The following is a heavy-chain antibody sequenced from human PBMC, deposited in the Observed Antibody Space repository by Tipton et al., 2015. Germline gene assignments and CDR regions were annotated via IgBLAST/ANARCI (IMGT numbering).Heavy chain of an antibody. V-gene: IGHV4-59*11. CDR1: GDAISSHY. J-gene: IGHJ6*02. CDR2: IYYSGST. D-gene: IGHD3-10*01. Sequence: GLVKPSETLSLTCNVSGDAISSHYWSWIRQPPGKGLEWIGNIYYSGSTNYNPSLKSRVTISVDTSKNQFSLKLSSVTAADTAVYYCARVGYYYGSGSYYHYYYYYGMDVWGQGTTVTVSS. CDR3: ARVGYYYGSGSYYHYYYYYGMDV.